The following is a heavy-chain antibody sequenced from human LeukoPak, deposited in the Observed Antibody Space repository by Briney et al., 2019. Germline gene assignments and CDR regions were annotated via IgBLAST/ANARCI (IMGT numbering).Heavy chain of an antibody. CDR2: ITGSGGFT. J-gene: IGHJ4*02. Sequence: QPGGSLRLSCAASGFPFSTYAMNWVRQAPGKGLERVSVITGSGGFTQYADSVKGRFTISRDNSKNTVYLQMNSLRVEDTALYYCVRSLDYWGQGTLVTVSS. CDR1: GFPFSTYA. CDR3: VRSLDY. V-gene: IGHV3-23*01.